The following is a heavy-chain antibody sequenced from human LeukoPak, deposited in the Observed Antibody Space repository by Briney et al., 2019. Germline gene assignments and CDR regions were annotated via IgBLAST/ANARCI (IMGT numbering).Heavy chain of an antibody. CDR1: GFTFNSYE. CDR3: ARGHTAVTRHFDF. D-gene: IGHD4-17*01. J-gene: IGHJ4*02. CDR2: ISSGSSAI. Sequence: GGSLRLSCAASGFTFNSYEMNWVRQAPGKGLEWVSIISSGSSAIFSADALKGRFTISRDDAKNLLYLDMNSLRAEDTAVYYCARGHTAVTRHFDFWGQGTLVTVSS. V-gene: IGHV3-21*01.